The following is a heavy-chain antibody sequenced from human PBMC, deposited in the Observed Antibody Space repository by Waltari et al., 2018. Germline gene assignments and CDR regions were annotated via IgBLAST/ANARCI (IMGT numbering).Heavy chain of an antibody. CDR3: ARAPAYSSSYHY. V-gene: IGHV1-2*02. J-gene: IGHJ4*02. CDR1: GYTFTGYY. Sequence: QVQLVQSGAEVKKPGASVKVSCKASGYTFTGYYMHWVRQAPGQGLEWMGWINPNSGGTNYAQKFQGRFTMTRDTSISTAYMELSRLGSDDTALYYCARAPAYSSSYHYWGQGTLVTVSS. CDR2: INPNSGGT. D-gene: IGHD6-13*01.